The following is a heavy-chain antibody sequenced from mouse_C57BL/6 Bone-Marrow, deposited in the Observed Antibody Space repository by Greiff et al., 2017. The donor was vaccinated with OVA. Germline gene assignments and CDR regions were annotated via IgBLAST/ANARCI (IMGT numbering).Heavy chain of an antibody. D-gene: IGHD2-2*01. CDR2: ISSGGSYT. CDR1: GFTFSSYG. CDR3: ARTGSTMVPYWYFDV. J-gene: IGHJ1*03. V-gene: IGHV5-6*01. Sequence: EVKVVESGGDLVKPGGSLKLSCAASGFTFSSYGMSWVRQTPDKRLEWVATISSGGSYTYYPASVKGRFTISRDNAKNTLYLQMSSLKSEDTAMYYCARTGSTMVPYWYFDVWGTGTTVTVSS.